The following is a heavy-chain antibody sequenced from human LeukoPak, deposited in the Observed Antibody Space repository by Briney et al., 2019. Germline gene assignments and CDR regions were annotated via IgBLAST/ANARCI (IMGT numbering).Heavy chain of an antibody. D-gene: IGHD2-21*02. CDR2: INPSGDST. V-gene: IGHV1-46*01. CDR3: ASVLYCGADCYSGRYFFDY. J-gene: IGHJ4*02. CDR1: GYTFTSYD. Sequence: ASVKVSCKASGYTFTSYDMHWVRQAPGQGLEWMGIINPSGDSTSYAQKFQGRVTMARDTSTSTVYMELSSLRSEDTAVYYCASVLYCGADCYSGRYFFDYWGQGTLVTVSS.